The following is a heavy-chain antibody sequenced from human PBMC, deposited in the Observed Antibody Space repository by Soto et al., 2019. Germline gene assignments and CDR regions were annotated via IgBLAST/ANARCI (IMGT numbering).Heavy chain of an antibody. CDR3: AGDASSGLYYFDY. CDR2: ISYDGSNK. Sequence: PGGSLRLSCAASGFTFSSYAMHWVRQAPGKGLEWVAVISYDGSNKYYADSVKGRFTISRDNSKNTLYLQMNSLRAEDTAVYYCAGDASSGLYYFDYWGQGTLVTVSS. CDR1: GFTFSSYA. J-gene: IGHJ4*02. V-gene: IGHV3-30-3*01. D-gene: IGHD6-19*01.